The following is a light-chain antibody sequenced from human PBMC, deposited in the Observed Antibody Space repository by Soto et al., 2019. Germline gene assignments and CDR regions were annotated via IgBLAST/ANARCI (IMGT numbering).Light chain of an antibody. CDR2: EVS. Sequence: QSVLTQPASVSGSPGQSLSISCTGASSDVGRYNLVSWYQQHPGKAPKVMIYEVSKRPSGVSHRFSGSRSGNTASLTISGLQAEDEADYYCCSYAGSDYVFGTGTKVTVL. CDR1: SSDVGRYNL. V-gene: IGLV2-23*02. J-gene: IGLJ1*01. CDR3: CSYAGSDYV.